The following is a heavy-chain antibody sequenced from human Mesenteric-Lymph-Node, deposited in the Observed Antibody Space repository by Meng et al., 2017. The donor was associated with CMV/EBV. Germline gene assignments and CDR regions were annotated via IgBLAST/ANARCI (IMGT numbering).Heavy chain of an antibody. J-gene: IGHJ3*02. CDR2: IYSGGTT. V-gene: IGHV3-53*01. D-gene: IGHD3-10*01. CDR1: GFIVSSNY. CDR3: AREEYYASGSYPDAFDI. Sequence: GGSLRLSCTASGFIVSSNYMSWVRQAPGKGLEWVSIIYSGGTTYYADSVKGRFTISRDNSRNTLYLQMNSLRAEDTAVYFCAREEYYASGSYPDAFDIWGQGTMVTVSS.